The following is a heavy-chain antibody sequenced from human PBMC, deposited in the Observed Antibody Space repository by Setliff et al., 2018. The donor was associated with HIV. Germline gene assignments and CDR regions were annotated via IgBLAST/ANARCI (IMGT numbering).Heavy chain of an antibody. CDR3: ARMSISASVYFDY. Sequence: PSETLSLTCTVSGGSISNDDHYWSWIRQPPGKGLEWIGYIYHTGATYYKSSLESRLTISVDTSKNQFSLKLNSVTAADTAVYFCARMSISASVYFDYWGQGSQVTVSS. CDR2: IYHTGAT. CDR1: GGSISNDDHY. D-gene: IGHD6-25*01. J-gene: IGHJ4*02. V-gene: IGHV4-30-4*01.